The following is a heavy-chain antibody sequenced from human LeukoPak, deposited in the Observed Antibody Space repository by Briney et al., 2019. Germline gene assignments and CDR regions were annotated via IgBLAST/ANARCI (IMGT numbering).Heavy chain of an antibody. V-gene: IGHV3-33*06. CDR3: AKVQLERRELLPNFDS. CDR1: GFTFSRYG. Sequence: PGRSLRLSCAASGFTFSRYGMHWVRQAPGKGLEWVAVIWYDGSKKNYADSVKGRFTISRDNSQNMLYLQMNSLRVDDTSVYYCAKVQLERRELLPNFDSWGQGTLVTVSS. J-gene: IGHJ4*02. D-gene: IGHD1-1*01. CDR2: IWYDGSKK.